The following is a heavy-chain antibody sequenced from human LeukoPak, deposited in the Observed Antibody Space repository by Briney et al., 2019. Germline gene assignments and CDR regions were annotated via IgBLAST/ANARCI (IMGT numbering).Heavy chain of an antibody. CDR1: GFTFSSYS. CDR3: ARDVYYDILRDGMDV. V-gene: IGHV3-48*04. CDR2: ISSSSSTI. D-gene: IGHD3-9*01. J-gene: IGHJ6*02. Sequence: GGSLRLSCAASGFTFSSYSMNWVRQAPGKGLEWVSYISSSSSTIYYADSVKGRFTISRDNAKNSLYLQMNSLRAEDTAVYYCARDVYYDILRDGMDVWGQGTTVTVSS.